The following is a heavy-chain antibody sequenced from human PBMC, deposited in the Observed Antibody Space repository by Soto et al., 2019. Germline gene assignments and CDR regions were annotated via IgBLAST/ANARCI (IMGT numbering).Heavy chain of an antibody. Sequence: EVQLVQSGAEVKKPGESLKISCKGSGYSFVSYWIAWVRQKPGKGLEWMGTIYPADSDTRYSPSFQGQVTISVDLSIRTAYLQWSSLRASDTPMYFCARGRHPCSSTTCSRWFDPWGQGTLVTVSS. D-gene: IGHD2-2*01. CDR2: IYPADSDT. CDR1: GYSFVSYW. J-gene: IGHJ5*02. V-gene: IGHV5-51*03. CDR3: ARGRHPCSSTTCSRWFDP.